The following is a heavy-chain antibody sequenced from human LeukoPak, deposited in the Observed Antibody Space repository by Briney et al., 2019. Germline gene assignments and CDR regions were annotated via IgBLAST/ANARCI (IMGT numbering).Heavy chain of an antibody. CDR3: AKGSSYDYVWGSYRLPFDY. D-gene: IGHD3-16*02. J-gene: IGHJ4*02. V-gene: IGHV3-23*01. CDR1: GFTFSSYA. CDR2: ISGSGGST. Sequence: EGYLRLSCAVSGFTFSSYAMSWVRQAPGKGLEWVSAISGSGGSTYYADSVKGRFTISRDNSKNTLYLQMNSLRAEDTAVYYCAKGSSYDYVWGSYRLPFDYWGQGTLVTVSS.